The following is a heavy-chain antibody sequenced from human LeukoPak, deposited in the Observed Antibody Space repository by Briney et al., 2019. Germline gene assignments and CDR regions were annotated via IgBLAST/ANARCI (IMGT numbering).Heavy chain of an antibody. V-gene: IGHV3-53*01. CDR1: GFTVSSNS. CDR2: IYSDNT. D-gene: IGHD4/OR15-4a*01. CDR3: ARRAGAYSHPYDY. J-gene: IGHJ4*02. Sequence: QTGGSLRLSCTVSGFTVSSNSMSWVRQAPGKGLEWVSFIYSDNTHYSDSVKGRFTISRDNSKNTLYLQMNILRPEDTAVYYCARRAGAYSHPYDYWGQGTLVTVYS.